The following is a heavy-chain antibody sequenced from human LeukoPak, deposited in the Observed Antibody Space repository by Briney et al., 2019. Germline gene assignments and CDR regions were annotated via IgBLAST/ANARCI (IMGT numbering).Heavy chain of an antibody. Sequence: ASVKVSCKASGYTFISYDINWVRQATGQGLEWMGWMNPNSGNTGYAQKFQGRVTITRNTSISTAYMELSSLRSEDTAVYYCARAPYYYGSVTFDYWGQGTLVTVSS. D-gene: IGHD3-10*01. CDR2: MNPNSGNT. CDR3: ARAPYYYGSVTFDY. J-gene: IGHJ4*02. V-gene: IGHV1-8*03. CDR1: GYTFISYD.